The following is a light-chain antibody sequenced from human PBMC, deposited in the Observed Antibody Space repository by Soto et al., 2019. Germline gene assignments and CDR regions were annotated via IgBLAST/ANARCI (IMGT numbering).Light chain of an antibody. V-gene: IGLV2-14*01. CDR1: SSDVGVYNY. CDR3: SSYTSSSTPLYV. Sequence: QSVLTQPASVSGSPGQSITISCTGTSSDVGVYNYVSWYQQHPGKAPKLMIYEVSNRPSGVSNRFSGSKSGNTASLTISGLQAEDEADYYCSSYTSSSTPLYVFGTGTNVTVL. J-gene: IGLJ1*01. CDR2: EVS.